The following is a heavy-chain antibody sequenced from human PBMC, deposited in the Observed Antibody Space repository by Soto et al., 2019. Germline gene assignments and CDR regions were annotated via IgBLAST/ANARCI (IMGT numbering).Heavy chain of an antibody. CDR3: ARILVPAAMLSISGWFDP. V-gene: IGHV4-34*01. D-gene: IGHD2-2*01. J-gene: IGHJ5*02. CDR2: INHSGST. Sequence: PSETLSLTCAVYGGSFSGYYWSWIRQPPGKGLEWIGEINHSGSTNYNPSLKSRVTISVDTSKNQFSLKLSSVTAADTAVYYCARILVPAAMLSISGWFDPWGQGTLVTVSS. CDR1: GGSFSGYY.